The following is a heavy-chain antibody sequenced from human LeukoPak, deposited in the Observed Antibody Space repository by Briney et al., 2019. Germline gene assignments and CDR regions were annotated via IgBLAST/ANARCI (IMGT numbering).Heavy chain of an antibody. V-gene: IGHV3-48*03. D-gene: IGHD3-16*01. Sequence: GGSLRLSCAASRFTFSSYEMNWVRQAPGKGLEWVSYISCSGSTIYYADSVKGRFTISRENAKNSLYLQMNSVRADDTAVYYCARVGDVNDMDVWGQGTTVTVSS. J-gene: IGHJ6*02. CDR1: RFTFSSYE. CDR2: ISCSGSTI. CDR3: ARVGDVNDMDV.